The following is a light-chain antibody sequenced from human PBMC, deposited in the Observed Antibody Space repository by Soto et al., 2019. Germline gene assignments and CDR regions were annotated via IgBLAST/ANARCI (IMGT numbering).Light chain of an antibody. CDR1: QSVSSNY. CDR2: GAS. Sequence: EIVLTQSPGTQSLSPGERATLSCRASQSVSSNYLAWYQQKPGQAPSLLIYGASSRATGIPDRFSGSGSGTDFTLTISRLEPEDFGMYYCQQYGTSAPITFGQGTRVEIE. J-gene: IGKJ5*01. V-gene: IGKV3-20*01. CDR3: QQYGTSAPIT.